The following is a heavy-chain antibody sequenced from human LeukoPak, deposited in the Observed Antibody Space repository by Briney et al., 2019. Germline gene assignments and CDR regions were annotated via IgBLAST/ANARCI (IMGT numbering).Heavy chain of an antibody. D-gene: IGHD6-13*01. V-gene: IGHV3-23*01. CDR2: ISGSGGST. Sequence: GGSLRLSCAASGFTFSTNFMSWVRQAPGKGLERVSAISGSGGSTYYADSVKGRFTISRDNSKNTLYLQMNSLRAEDTAVYYCARDGAVYSSSWWVAFDYWGQGTLVTVSS. CDR1: GFTFSTNF. CDR3: ARDGAVYSSSWWVAFDY. J-gene: IGHJ4*02.